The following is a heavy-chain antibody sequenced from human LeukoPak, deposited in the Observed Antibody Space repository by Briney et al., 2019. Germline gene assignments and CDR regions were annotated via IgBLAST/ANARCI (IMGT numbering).Heavy chain of an antibody. D-gene: IGHD3-22*01. CDR3: ARDVLDYYDSSGYYLSSCFDY. CDR1: GFTFSSYW. V-gene: IGHV3-7*01. J-gene: IGHJ4*02. Sequence: TGGSLRLSCAASGFTFSSYWMSWVRQAPGKGLEWVANIKQDGSEKYYVDSVKGRFTISRDNAKNSLYLQMNSLRADDTAVYYCARDVLDYYDSSGYYLSSCFDYWGQGTLVTVSS. CDR2: IKQDGSEK.